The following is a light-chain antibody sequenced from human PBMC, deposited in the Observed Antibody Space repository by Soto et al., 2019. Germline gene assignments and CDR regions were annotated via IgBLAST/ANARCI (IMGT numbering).Light chain of an antibody. CDR3: QQCSSYPLT. V-gene: IGKV3-20*01. CDR2: EAS. Sequence: EFVLTQSPGTLSLSPGERATLSCRASQTVRNNYLAWYQQKPGQAPRLLIYEASSRATGIPDRFSGGGSGTDFTLTISRLEPEDFAVYYCQQCSSYPLTFGGGTKVEIK. CDR1: QTVRNNY. J-gene: IGKJ4*01.